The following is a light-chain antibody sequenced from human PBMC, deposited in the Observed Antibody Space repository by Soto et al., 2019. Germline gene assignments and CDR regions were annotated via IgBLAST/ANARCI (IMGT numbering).Light chain of an antibody. CDR3: QQYYSYPRT. CDR2: AAS. CDR1: QSISSY. Sequence: AIRMTQSPSSLSAATGDRVTITCRASQSISSYLAWYQQKPGKAPKLLIYAASTLQSGVPSRFSGSGSGTDFTLTISCLQSEDFVTYYCQQYYSYPRTFGQGTKVEIK. J-gene: IGKJ1*01. V-gene: IGKV1-8*01.